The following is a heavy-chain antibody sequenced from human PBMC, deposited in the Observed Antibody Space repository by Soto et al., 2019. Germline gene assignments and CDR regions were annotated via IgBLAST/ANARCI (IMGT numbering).Heavy chain of an antibody. Sequence: HPGGSLRLSCVASGFSFSTFAMSWVRQAPGKGLEWVSRITSSGRGGYYADSVRGRFTIPRDNSRNTLLLQMNSLRDDDTAVYFWAKDFSESGGFGDEGAPFDYWGRGTQVTVSS. D-gene: IGHD6-25*01. V-gene: IGHV3-23*01. CDR2: ITSSGRGG. CDR3: AKDFSESGGFGDEGAPFDY. CDR1: GFSFSTFA. J-gene: IGHJ4*02.